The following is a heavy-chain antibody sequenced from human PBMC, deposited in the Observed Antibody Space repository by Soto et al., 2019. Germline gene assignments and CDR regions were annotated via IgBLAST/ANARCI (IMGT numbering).Heavy chain of an antibody. Sequence: GGSLRLSCAASGFTFSSYGMHWVRQAPGKGLEWVSYISSSSTNIYYADSVKGRFTISRDNSKNTLYLQMNSLKVEDTAVYYCAKENWYLDLWGRGTLVTVSS. V-gene: IGHV3-48*01. CDR2: ISSSSTNI. CDR3: AKENWYLDL. CDR1: GFTFSSYG. J-gene: IGHJ2*01.